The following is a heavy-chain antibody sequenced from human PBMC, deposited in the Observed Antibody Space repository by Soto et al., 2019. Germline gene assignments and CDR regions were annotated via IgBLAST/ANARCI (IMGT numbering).Heavy chain of an antibody. Sequence: QVQVMQSGAEVRKPGASVKISCLVSGYTVISYALNWVRQAPGQRLEWMGRINTGNGNTDYSQRFQGRITITRDTSATTVYMELTSLTSEDTAVYYCATAEGTVTTGWYGMDVWGQGTTVTVSS. CDR3: ATAEGTVTTGWYGMDV. CDR2: INTGNGNT. V-gene: IGHV1-3*04. D-gene: IGHD4-17*01. CDR1: GYTVISYA. J-gene: IGHJ6*02.